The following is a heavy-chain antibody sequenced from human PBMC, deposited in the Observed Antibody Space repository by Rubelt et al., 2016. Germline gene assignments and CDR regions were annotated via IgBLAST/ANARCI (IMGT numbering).Heavy chain of an antibody. J-gene: IGHJ4*02. CDR3: ATTIAIRPYYFDY. CDR1: GYTLTRYS. V-gene: IGHV1-2*02. D-gene: IGHD6-6*01. Sequence: QVQLVQSGAEVKKSGASVKVSCKASGYTLTRYSIHWVRQTPGQGLEWMGWIDPNSGGTNYAQKFQGRVTMTRETSTSTAYMELSRLRSDDTAVYYCATTIAIRPYYFDYWGQGTLVTVSS. CDR2: IDPNSGGT.